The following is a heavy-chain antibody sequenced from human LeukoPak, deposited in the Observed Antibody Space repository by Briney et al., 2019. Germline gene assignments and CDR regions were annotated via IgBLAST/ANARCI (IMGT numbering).Heavy chain of an antibody. D-gene: IGHD3-10*01. CDR2: ISSSSTII. CDR3: GASRQFVGAFDI. CDR1: GFTFSSYE. J-gene: IGHJ3*02. Sequence: GGSLRLSCAASGFTFSSYELYWVRRAPGKGLEWISYISSSSTIIKYADSVRGRFTISRDDARESLYLQMSSLRADDTAIYYCGASRQFVGAFDIWDQGTLVTVSS. V-gene: IGHV3-48*03.